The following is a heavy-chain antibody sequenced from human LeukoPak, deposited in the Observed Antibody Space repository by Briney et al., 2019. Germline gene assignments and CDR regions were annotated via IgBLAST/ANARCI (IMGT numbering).Heavy chain of an antibody. D-gene: IGHD2-2*02. CDR2: ISYDGSNK. J-gene: IGHJ6*02. Sequence: PGGSLRLSCAASGFTFSSYAMHWVRQAPGKGLEWVAVISYDGSNKYYADSVKGRFTISRDNSKNTLYLQMNGLRAEDTAVYYSAGGYCSSTSCYNGYYYGMDVWGQGTTVTVSS. CDR3: AGGYCSSTSCYNGYYYGMDV. CDR1: GFTFSSYA. V-gene: IGHV3-30-3*01.